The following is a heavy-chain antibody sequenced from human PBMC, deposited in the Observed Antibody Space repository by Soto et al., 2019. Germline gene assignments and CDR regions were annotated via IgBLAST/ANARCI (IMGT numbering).Heavy chain of an antibody. D-gene: IGHD2-2*01. CDR1: GFTFSSYW. CDR3: ERASGVPAAPFDP. V-gene: IGHV3-7*01. CDR2: IKQDGSEK. J-gene: IGHJ5*02. Sequence: GGSLRLSCAASGFTFSSYWMSWVRQAPGKGLEWVANIKQDGSEKYYVDSVKGRFTISRDNAKNSLYLQMNSLRAEDTAVYYCERASGVPAAPFDPWGQGTLVTVSS.